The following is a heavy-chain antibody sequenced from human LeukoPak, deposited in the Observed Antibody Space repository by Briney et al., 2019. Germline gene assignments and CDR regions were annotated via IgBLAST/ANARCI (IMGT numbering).Heavy chain of an antibody. V-gene: IGHV4-59*12. D-gene: IGHD5/OR15-5a*01. CDR1: GGSMSPYH. Sequence: SETLSLTCTVSGGSMSPYHWGWIRRPPVKGLEWTGYIYYSGSTNYNPSLNSRVTISVDTSKNQFSLRLSSVTAADTAIYYCAREVSGRFDYWGQGTLVTVSS. J-gene: IGHJ4*02. CDR2: IYYSGST. CDR3: AREVSGRFDY.